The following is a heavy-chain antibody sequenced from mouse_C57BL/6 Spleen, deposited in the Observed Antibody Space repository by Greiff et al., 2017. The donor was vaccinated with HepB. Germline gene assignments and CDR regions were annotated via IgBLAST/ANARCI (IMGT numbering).Heavy chain of an antibody. CDR1: GFNIKDDY. V-gene: IGHV14-4*01. CDR3: TSYYSNYFDY. J-gene: IGHJ2*01. Sequence: VQLQQSGAELVRPGASVKLSCTASGFNIKDDYMHWVKQRPEQGLEWIGWIDPENGDTEYASKFQGKATITADTSSNTAYLQLSSLTSEDTAVYYCTSYYSNYFDYWGQGTTLTVSP. CDR2: IDPENGDT. D-gene: IGHD2-5*01.